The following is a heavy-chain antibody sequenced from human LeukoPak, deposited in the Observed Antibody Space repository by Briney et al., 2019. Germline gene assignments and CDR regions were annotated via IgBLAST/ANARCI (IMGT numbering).Heavy chain of an antibody. D-gene: IGHD3-10*01. CDR3: ARGEGEIYYFDY. CDR1: GGTFSSXX. V-gene: IGHV1-69*13. Sequence: SVKVSCKASGGTFSSXXISWVRQAPGQGXXXXXGXXXXFGTAXXXXXXXXXXXITADXSTSTAYWELSSLRSEDTAVYYCARGEGEIYYFDYWGQGTLVTVSS. CDR2: XXXXFGTA. J-gene: IGHJ4*02.